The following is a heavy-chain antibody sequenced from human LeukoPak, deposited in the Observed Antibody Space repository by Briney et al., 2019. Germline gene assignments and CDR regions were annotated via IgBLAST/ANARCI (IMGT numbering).Heavy chain of an antibody. V-gene: IGHV1-69*04. CDR1: GGTFRSQA. CDR3: ARSYSSSLFDY. D-gene: IGHD6-13*01. J-gene: IGHJ4*02. Sequence: SVKVSCKASGGTFRSQATSWVRQAPGQGREWMGRIIPILGIANYAQKFQGRVTNTADKSTSTAYMELSSLRYEDTAVYYCARSYSSSLFDYWGQGTLVTVSS. CDR2: IIPILGIA.